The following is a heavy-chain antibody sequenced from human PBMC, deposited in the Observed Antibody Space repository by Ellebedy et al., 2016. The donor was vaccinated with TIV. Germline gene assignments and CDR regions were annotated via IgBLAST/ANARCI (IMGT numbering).Heavy chain of an antibody. CDR2: IWYDGSNK. Sequence: GESLKISCAASGFTFSSYGMHWVRQAPGKGLEWVAVIWYDGSNKYYADSVKGRFTISRDNSKNTLYLQMNSLRAEDTAVYYCARGENRDGMDVWGQGTSVIVSS. V-gene: IGHV3-33*01. D-gene: IGHD2/OR15-2a*01. CDR1: GFTFSSYG. CDR3: ARGENRDGMDV. J-gene: IGHJ6*02.